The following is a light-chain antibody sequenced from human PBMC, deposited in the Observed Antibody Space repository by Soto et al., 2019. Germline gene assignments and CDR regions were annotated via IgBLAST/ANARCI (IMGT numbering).Light chain of an antibody. Sequence: EVVLTQSPVTLSLSPGQRATLSCRASQSISSNLAWYQQKPGQAPRLLISDASNRATGIPARFSGSGSGTDFTLTISSLQPEDFAVYYCQQDYNLPLTFGGGTKVDIK. J-gene: IGKJ4*01. V-gene: IGKV3-11*01. CDR1: QSISSN. CDR2: DAS. CDR3: QQDYNLPLT.